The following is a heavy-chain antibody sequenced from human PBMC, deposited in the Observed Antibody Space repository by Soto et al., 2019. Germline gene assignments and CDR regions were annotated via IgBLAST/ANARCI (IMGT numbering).Heavy chain of an antibody. Sequence: QVHLVQSGAEVKKPGASVKVSCKGSRYAFTTYGITWVRQAPGQGLEWMGWISAHNGNTNYEQKLQGRVTVTRDTSTSTAYMELRSLRSDDTAVYYCARGRYGDYWGQGALVTVSS. CDR1: RYAFTTYG. V-gene: IGHV1-18*01. D-gene: IGHD1-1*01. CDR3: ARGRYGDY. J-gene: IGHJ4*02. CDR2: ISAHNGNT.